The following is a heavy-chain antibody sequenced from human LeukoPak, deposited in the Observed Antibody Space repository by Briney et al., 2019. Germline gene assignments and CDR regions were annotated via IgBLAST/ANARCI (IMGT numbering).Heavy chain of an antibody. D-gene: IGHD2-15*01. CDR1: GYTFTSYY. V-gene: IGHV1-2*02. J-gene: IGHJ5*02. Sequence: ASVKVSCKASGYTFTSYYMHWVRQAPGQGLEWMGWINPNSGGTNYAQKFQGRVTMTRDTSISTAYMELSRLRSDDTAVYYCARAEFVVESWFDPWGQGTLVTVSS. CDR3: ARAEFVVESWFDP. CDR2: INPNSGGT.